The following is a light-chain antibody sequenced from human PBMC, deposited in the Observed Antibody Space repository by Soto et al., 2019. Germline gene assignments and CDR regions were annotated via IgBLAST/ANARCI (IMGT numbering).Light chain of an antibody. Sequence: QSALTQPASVSGSPGQSITISCTGTSSDVGGYTYVSWYQQRPGKAPKLIIFEVVNRPSGVSNRFSGSKSGNTASLTISGLQAEDGADYYCTSDTSSSTYVFGTGTKVTVL. CDR2: EVV. J-gene: IGLJ1*01. CDR1: SSDVGGYTY. CDR3: TSDTSSSTYV. V-gene: IGLV2-14*01.